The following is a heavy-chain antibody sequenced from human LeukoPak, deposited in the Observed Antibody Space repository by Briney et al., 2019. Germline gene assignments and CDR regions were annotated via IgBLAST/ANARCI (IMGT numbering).Heavy chain of an antibody. Sequence: ASVKVSCKASGYTFTNYYVHWVRQAPGQGLEWMGIINPSSGNTIYAQKFQGRVTMTRNTSTSTVYMELSSLKSEDTAVYYCARGPYGSGSYRFDYWGLGTLVTVSS. V-gene: IGHV1-46*01. D-gene: IGHD3-16*02. CDR3: ARGPYGSGSYRFDY. CDR1: GYTFTNYY. CDR2: INPSSGNT. J-gene: IGHJ4*02.